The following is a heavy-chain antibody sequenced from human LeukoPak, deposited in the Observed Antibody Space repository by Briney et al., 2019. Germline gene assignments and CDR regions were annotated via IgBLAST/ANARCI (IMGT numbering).Heavy chain of an antibody. Sequence: KPGGSLRLSCATSGFTFSNAWMNWVRQAPGKGLEWVGLIKSKTHGWTTEYAAPVKGRFTISRDDSKNTLYLQMNSLKTEDTAVYYCTTTIYYDSSGYPVDHWGQGTVVTVSS. J-gene: IGHJ4*02. CDR3: TTTIYYDSSGYPVDH. CDR1: GFTFSNAW. D-gene: IGHD3-22*01. CDR2: IKSKTHGWTT. V-gene: IGHV3-15*01.